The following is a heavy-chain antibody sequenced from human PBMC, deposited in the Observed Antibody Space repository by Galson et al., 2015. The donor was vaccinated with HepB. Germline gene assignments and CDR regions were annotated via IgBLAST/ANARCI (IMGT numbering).Heavy chain of an antibody. CDR3: ATNTPAAVMRASGMYV. J-gene: IGHJ6*02. CDR2: MSSSTNYI. V-gene: IGHV3-21*01. Sequence: SLRLSCAASGSILSSYSMNWVRQAPGKGLEWVSSMSSSTNYIYYADSVKGRFTVSIDNAKNSLFLQMNSLRAEDKAVYYCATNTPAAVMRASGMYVWGQGTAVTFSS. CDR1: GSILSSYS. D-gene: IGHD2-2*01.